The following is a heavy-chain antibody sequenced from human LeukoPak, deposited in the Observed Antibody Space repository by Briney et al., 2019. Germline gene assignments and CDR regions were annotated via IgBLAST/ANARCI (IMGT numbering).Heavy chain of an antibody. CDR3: ARDLTATRGFCSY. CDR1: GGTFSSYA. J-gene: IGHJ4*02. CDR2: IIPIFGTA. V-gene: IGHV1-69*13. D-gene: IGHD5-18*01. Sequence: ASVKVSCKASGGTFSSYAISWVRQAPGQGLEWVGGIIPIFGTANYAQKFQGRVTITADESTSTAYMELSSLRSEDTAVYYCARDLTATRGFCSYWGQGTLVTVSS.